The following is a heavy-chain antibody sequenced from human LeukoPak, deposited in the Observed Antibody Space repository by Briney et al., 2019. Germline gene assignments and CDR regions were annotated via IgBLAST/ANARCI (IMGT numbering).Heavy chain of an antibody. Sequence: SETLSLTCTVSGDSISSTSHYWDWIRQPPGKGLEWIGNIYFTGSTYYCPSLKSRVTISVDMSKNQFSLKLSSVTAADTAVYYPYYYDTSTYWYFDLWGRGTLVTVSS. CDR2: IYFTGST. J-gene: IGHJ2*01. CDR1: GDSISSTSHY. CDR3: YYYDTSTYWYFDL. V-gene: IGHV4-39*01. D-gene: IGHD3-22*01.